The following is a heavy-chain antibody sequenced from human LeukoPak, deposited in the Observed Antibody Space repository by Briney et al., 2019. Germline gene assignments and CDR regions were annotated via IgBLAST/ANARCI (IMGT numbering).Heavy chain of an antibody. D-gene: IGHD3-10*01. J-gene: IGHJ4*02. CDR2: ISYDGSNK. CDR1: GFTFSSYG. V-gene: IGHV3-30*18. CDR3: AKDPVNSGEDYFDY. Sequence: GGSLRLSCAASGFTFSSYGMHWVRQAPGKGLERVAVISYDGSNKYYADSVKCRFTISRDNSKNTLYLQMNSLRAEDTAVYYCAKDPVNSGEDYFDYWGQGTLVTVSS.